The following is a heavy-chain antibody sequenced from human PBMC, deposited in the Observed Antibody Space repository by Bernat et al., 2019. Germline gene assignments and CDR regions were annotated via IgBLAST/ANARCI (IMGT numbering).Heavy chain of an antibody. CDR1: RFTFSSYA. Sequence: EVQLLESGGGLVKPGGSLRLSCAASRFTFSSYAMNWVRQAPGKGLEWVAGIGTTISSGGRSYYAYSVKGRFTISSNKSKNTLYMQMNSVRAEDTAVYYCARSGAGSSGDSYYGMDVWGQGTTVTVSS. CDR3: ARSGAGSSGDSYYGMDV. V-gene: IGHV3-23*01. D-gene: IGHD3-10*01. CDR2: TISSGGRS. J-gene: IGHJ6*02.